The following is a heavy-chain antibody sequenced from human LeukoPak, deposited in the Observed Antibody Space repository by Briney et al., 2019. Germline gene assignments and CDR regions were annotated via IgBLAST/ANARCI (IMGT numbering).Heavy chain of an antibody. J-gene: IGHJ4*02. CDR3: ARVGDYIWGSYRTFDY. V-gene: IGHV1-69*06. D-gene: IGHD3-16*01. Sequence: SVKVSCKASGGTFSSYAISWVRQAPGQGLEWMGGIIPIFGTANYAQKFQGRVTITADKSTSTAYMELSSLRSEDTAVYYCARVGDYIWGSYRTFDYWGQGTLVTVSS. CDR1: GGTFSSYA. CDR2: IIPIFGTA.